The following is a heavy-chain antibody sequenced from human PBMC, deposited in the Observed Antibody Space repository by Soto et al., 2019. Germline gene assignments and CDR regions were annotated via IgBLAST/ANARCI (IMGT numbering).Heavy chain of an antibody. D-gene: IGHD3-22*01. J-gene: IGHJ6*04. CDR3: ARSDYLDRSYYDSSGSPVDV. V-gene: IGHV1-69*13. CDR2: IIPIFGTA. Sequence: SVKVSCKASGGTFSSYAISWVRQAPGQGLEWMGGIIPIFGTANYAQKFQGRVTITADESTSTAYMELSSLRSEDTAVYYCARSDYLDRSYYDSSGSPVDVWGKGTTVTVSS. CDR1: GGTFSSYA.